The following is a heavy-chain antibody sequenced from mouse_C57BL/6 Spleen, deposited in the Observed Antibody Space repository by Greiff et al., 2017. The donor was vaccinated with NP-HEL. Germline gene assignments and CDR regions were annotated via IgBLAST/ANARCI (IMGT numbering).Heavy chain of an antibody. D-gene: IGHD1-1*01. J-gene: IGHJ2*01. Sequence: QVQLQQSGPELVKPGASVKISCKASGYAFSSSWMNWVKQRPGKGLEWIGRIYPGDGDTNYNGKFKGKATLTADTSSNTAYLQLSSLTSEDTAVYYCARDSYGSSFDYWGQGTTLTVSS. V-gene: IGHV1-82*01. CDR1: GYAFSSSW. CDR3: ARDSYGSSFDY. CDR2: IYPGDGDT.